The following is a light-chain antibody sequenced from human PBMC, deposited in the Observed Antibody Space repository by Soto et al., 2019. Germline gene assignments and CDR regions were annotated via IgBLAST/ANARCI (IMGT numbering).Light chain of an antibody. V-gene: IGKV3-15*01. CDR3: QQYKNWPPVT. Sequence: ETVMTQSPATLSVSLGERATLSCRASQSVNSNLAWYQQKPGQGPRLLIYGASIRATGVPARFSGSGSGTDFTLTISSLQPEDFAVYFCQQYKNWPPVTFGGGTKVEIK. CDR2: GAS. CDR1: QSVNSN. J-gene: IGKJ4*01.